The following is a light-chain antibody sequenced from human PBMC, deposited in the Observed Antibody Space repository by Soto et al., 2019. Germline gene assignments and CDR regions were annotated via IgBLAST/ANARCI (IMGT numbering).Light chain of an antibody. V-gene: IGKV1-39*01. CDR3: QQSYSTLRYT. Sequence: DIQMTQSPSSLSASVGDRVTITCRASQSISSYLNWYQQKPGKAPKLLIYAASSLQSGVPSRFSGSGSGTDFTLAISSLHPEDFATYSVQQSYSTLRYTCGQGIKLEIK. J-gene: IGKJ2*01. CDR1: QSISSY. CDR2: AAS.